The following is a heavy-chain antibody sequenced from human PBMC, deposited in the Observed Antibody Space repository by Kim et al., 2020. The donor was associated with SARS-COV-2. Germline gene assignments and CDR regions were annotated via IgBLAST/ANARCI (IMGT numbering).Heavy chain of an antibody. Sequence: SVKVSCKASGYTFTSYGISWVRQAPGQGLEWMGWISAYNGNTNYAQKLQGRVTMTTDTSTSTAYMELRSLRSDDTAVYYCARDYYDSSGYTDIDYWGQGTLVTVSS. CDR1: GYTFTSYG. CDR3: ARDYYDSSGYTDIDY. J-gene: IGHJ4*02. V-gene: IGHV1-18*04. CDR2: ISAYNGNT. D-gene: IGHD3-22*01.